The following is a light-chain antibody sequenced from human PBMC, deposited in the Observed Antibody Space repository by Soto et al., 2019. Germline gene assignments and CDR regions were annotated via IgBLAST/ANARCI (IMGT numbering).Light chain of an antibody. CDR1: PSNIGNNH. CDR3: LTWDSSLRAGV. J-gene: IGLJ2*01. Sequence: QSVLTQPPSVSAAPGQTVTISCSGSPSNIGNNHVAWYQKVPGTAPKLLIYDNNKRPSGIPDRFSGSKSGTSATLGITGLQTGDEAEYYCLTWDSSLRAGVFGGGTKLTVL. CDR2: DNN. V-gene: IGLV1-51*01.